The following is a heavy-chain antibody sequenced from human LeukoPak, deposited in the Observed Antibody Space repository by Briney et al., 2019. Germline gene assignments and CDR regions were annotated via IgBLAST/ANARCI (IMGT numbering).Heavy chain of an antibody. Sequence: SETLSLTCTVSGGSITTRSYYWGWIRQPPGKGLEWIGSMHHSGSTYYHPSLKSRVTISEDSSGKQFSLNLSSVTAADTAVYYCARDLGGYPFFMDVWGRGTTVIVSS. CDR1: GGSITTRSYY. J-gene: IGHJ6*03. CDR3: ARDLGGYPFFMDV. D-gene: IGHD2-15*01. V-gene: IGHV4-39*07. CDR2: MHHSGST.